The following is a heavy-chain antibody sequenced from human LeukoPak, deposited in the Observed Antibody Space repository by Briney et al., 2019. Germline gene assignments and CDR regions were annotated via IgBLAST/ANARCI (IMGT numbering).Heavy chain of an antibody. J-gene: IGHJ4*02. CDR3: ARDHQADGFIFDT. Sequence: WGSLRLSCAASGFTFSSFWMNWVRQAPGKGLEWVANINQHATEKYYVDSVKGRFTISRDNAQNPLYLKTNSLRAEDTAIYYCARDHQADGFIFDTWGQGTLVTVSS. CDR2: INQHATEK. D-gene: IGHD5-24*01. V-gene: IGHV3-7*03. CDR1: GFTFSSFW.